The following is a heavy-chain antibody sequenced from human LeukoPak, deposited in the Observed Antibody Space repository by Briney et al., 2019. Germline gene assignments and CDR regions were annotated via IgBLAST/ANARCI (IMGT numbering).Heavy chain of an antibody. Sequence: SETLSLTCAVSGGSISSGGYSWSWIRQPPGKGLEWIGYIYYSGSTYYNPSLKSRVTISVDTSKNQFSLKLSSVTAADTAVYYCARGLHSNYDPTRFDPWGQGTLVTVSS. J-gene: IGHJ5*02. V-gene: IGHV4-30-4*07. CDR1: GGSISSGGYS. D-gene: IGHD3-3*01. CDR2: IYYSGST. CDR3: ARGLHSNYDPTRFDP.